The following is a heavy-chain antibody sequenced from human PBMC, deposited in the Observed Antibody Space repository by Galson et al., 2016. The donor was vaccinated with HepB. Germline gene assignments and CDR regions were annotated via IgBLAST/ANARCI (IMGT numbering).Heavy chain of an antibody. J-gene: IGHJ4*02. V-gene: IGHV1-46*01. CDR1: GYTFTTYY. D-gene: IGHD6-19*01. CDR2: FRPTGGST. Sequence: SVKVSCKASGYTFTTYYIHWVRQAPGHGLEWMGIFRPTGGSTDYAQKFQGRVTMSSDTSTSTFYMELRSMRSEDTAVYYCAREIAMAGTLVFDYWGQGTQVTVSS. CDR3: AREIAMAGTLVFDY.